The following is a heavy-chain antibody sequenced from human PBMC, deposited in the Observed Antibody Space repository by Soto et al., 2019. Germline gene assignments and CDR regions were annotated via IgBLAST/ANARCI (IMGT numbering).Heavy chain of an antibody. J-gene: IGHJ4*02. V-gene: IGHV3-21*01. CDR2: IVSSSSFI. CDR1: GFTFSSHA. CDR3: ARDPLWFGEIGYFDY. Sequence: EVQLVESGGGLVKPGGSLRLSCAASGFTFSSHAMNWVRQAPGKGLEWVSSIVSSSSFIYYADSVKGRFTISRDNAKNSLYLQMSSLRAEDTAVYYCARDPLWFGEIGYFDYWGQGALVTVSS. D-gene: IGHD3-10*01.